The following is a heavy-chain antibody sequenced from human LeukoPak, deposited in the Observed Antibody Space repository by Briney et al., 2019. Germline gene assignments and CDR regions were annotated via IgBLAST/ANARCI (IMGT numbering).Heavy chain of an antibody. CDR3: ARRWAHFDY. CDR2: IYHNGST. V-gene: IGHV4-39*01. CDR1: GGSISTSVYY. J-gene: IGHJ4*02. D-gene: IGHD3-16*01. Sequence: SETLSLTCTVSGGSISTSVYYWGWIRQPPGKELEWIGTIYHNGSTYYNPSLKSRITIFVDTCKNQFSLKLNSVTAADTAVYYCARRWAHFDYWGQGTLVTVSS.